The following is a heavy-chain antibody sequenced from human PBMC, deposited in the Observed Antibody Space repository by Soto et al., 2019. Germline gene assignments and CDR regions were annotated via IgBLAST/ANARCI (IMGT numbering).Heavy chain of an antibody. J-gene: IGHJ1*01. V-gene: IGHV3-33*01. CDR3: ARDPRVETTLMAVFQG. CDR2: IWYDGSNK. Sequence: QVQLVESGGGVVQPGRSLRLSCAGSGFSFSNYGMHWVRQAPGKGLEWVALIWYDGSNKYYADSVKGRFTISRDNSKNTLYLQVSSLRHEDTAVYYCARDPRVETTLMAVFQGWGQGTLVTVSS. D-gene: IGHD3-3*01. CDR1: GFSFSNYG.